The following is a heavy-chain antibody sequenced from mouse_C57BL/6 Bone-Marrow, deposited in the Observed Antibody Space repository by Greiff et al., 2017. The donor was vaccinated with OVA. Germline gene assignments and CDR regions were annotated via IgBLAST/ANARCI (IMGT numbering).Heavy chain of an antibody. D-gene: IGHD2-1*01. Sequence: EVKVEESGGGLVQPGGSLKLSCAASGFTFSDYGMAWVRQAPRKGPEWVAFISNLAYSIYYADTVTGRFTISRENAKNTLYLEMSSLRSEDTAMYYCARQGPYGNYAMDYWGQGTSVTVSS. J-gene: IGHJ4*01. V-gene: IGHV5-15*04. CDR1: GFTFSDYG. CDR3: ARQGPYGNYAMDY. CDR2: ISNLAYSI.